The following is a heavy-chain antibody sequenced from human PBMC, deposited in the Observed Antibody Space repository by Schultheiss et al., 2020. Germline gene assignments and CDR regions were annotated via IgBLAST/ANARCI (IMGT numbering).Heavy chain of an antibody. V-gene: IGHV1-18*04. CDR1: GYTFTGYY. CDR3: ARDETLGRGTMVRADY. CDR2: ISAYNGNT. J-gene: IGHJ4*02. D-gene: IGHD3-10*01. Sequence: ASVKVSCKASGYTFTGYYMHWVRQAPGQGLEWMGWISAYNGNTKYSQNFQGRVTMTEDTSTDTAYMELRSLRSDDTAVYYCARDETLGRGTMVRADYWGQGALVTVSS.